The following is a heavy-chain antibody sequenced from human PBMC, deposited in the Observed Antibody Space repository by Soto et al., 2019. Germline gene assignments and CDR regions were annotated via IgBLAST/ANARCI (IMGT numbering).Heavy chain of an antibody. D-gene: IGHD3-22*01. CDR3: ARPFLYYYDSSGYLDYFDY. V-gene: IGHV3-48*02. CDR1: GFTFSSYS. Sequence: GGSLRLSCAASGFTFSSYSMNWVRQAPGKGLEWVSYISSSSSTIYYADSVKGRFTISRDNAKNSLYLQMNSLRDEDTAVYYCARPFLYYYDSSGYLDYFDYWGQGTLVTVSS. J-gene: IGHJ4*02. CDR2: ISSSSSTI.